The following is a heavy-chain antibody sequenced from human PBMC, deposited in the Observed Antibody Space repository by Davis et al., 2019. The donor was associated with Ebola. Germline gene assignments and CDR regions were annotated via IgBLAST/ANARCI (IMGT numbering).Heavy chain of an antibody. D-gene: IGHD1-26*01. Sequence: PGGSLRPSCAASGFTFSSYSMNWVRQAPGKGLEWVSSISSSSSYIFYADSVKGRFTISRDNAKHSLYLQINNLRAEDTAVYYCAREALGATSTYVWFDPWGQGTLVTGSS. CDR3: AREALGATSTYVWFDP. CDR1: GFTFSSYS. J-gene: IGHJ5*02. CDR2: ISSSSSYI. V-gene: IGHV3-21*01.